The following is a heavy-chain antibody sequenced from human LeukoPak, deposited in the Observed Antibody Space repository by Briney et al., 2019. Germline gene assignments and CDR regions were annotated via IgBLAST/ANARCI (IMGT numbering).Heavy chain of an antibody. D-gene: IGHD3-3*01. J-gene: IGHJ5*02. CDR2: IIPIFGTA. CDR1: GGTFSSYA. CDR3: ARGFLEWLLYRNWFDP. V-gene: IGHV1-69*01. Sequence: GSSVKASCKASGGTFSSYAISWVRQAPGQGLEWMGGIIPIFGTANYAQKFQGRVTITADESTSTAYMELSSLRSEDTAVYYCARGFLEWLLYRNWFDPWGQGTLVTVSS.